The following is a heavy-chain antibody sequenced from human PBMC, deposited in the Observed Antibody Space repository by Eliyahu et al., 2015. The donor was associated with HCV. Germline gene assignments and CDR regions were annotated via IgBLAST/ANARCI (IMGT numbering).Heavy chain of an antibody. J-gene: IGHJ6*02. CDR2: INHSGST. Sequence: QVQLQQWGAGLLKPSETLSLTCAVYGGSFSGYYWSWIRQPPGKGLEWIGEINHSGSTNYNPSLKSRVTISVDTSKNQFSLKLSSVTAADTAVYYCARAPRMYYYYYGMDVWGQGTTVTVSS. CDR1: GGSFSGYY. CDR3: ARAPRMYYYYYGMDV. V-gene: IGHV4-34*01.